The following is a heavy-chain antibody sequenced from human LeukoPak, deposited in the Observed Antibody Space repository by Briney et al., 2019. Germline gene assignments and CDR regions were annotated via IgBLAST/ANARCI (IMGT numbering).Heavy chain of an antibody. J-gene: IGHJ4*02. Sequence: GGSLRLSCAASGFTFSSYSMNWVRQAPGKGLEWVSYISSSSSTIYYADSVKGRFTISRDNAKNSLYLQMNSLRAEDTAVYYCAKEDWELHFDYWGQGTLVTVSS. CDR3: AKEDWELHFDY. V-gene: IGHV3-48*01. D-gene: IGHD1-26*01. CDR1: GFTFSSYS. CDR2: ISSSSSTI.